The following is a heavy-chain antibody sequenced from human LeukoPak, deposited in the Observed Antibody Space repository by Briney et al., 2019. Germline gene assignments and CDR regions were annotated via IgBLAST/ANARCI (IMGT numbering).Heavy chain of an antibody. J-gene: IGHJ4*02. CDR2: MYYSGSP. Sequence: SETLSLTCAVSGGSITGGYYWGWIRQHPGKGLEWIGHMYYSGSPYYNPSLKSRVTVSVVTSKNQFSLKLTSVTAADTAVYYCARVDYSTPSPHSGYWGQGALVTVSS. D-gene: IGHD5-12*01. CDR1: GGSITGGYY. V-gene: IGHV4-31*11. CDR3: ARVDYSTPSPHSGY.